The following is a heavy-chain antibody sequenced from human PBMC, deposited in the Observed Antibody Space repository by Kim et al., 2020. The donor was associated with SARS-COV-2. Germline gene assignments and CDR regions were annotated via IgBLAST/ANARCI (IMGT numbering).Heavy chain of an antibody. CDR2: TYYRSKWYN. CDR3: VRGRVYAFDI. Sequence: SQTLSLTCVISGDSVSSNTAAWNWIRQSPSRGLEWLGRTYYRSKWYNDYAVSVKSRITVNPDTSKNQFTLQLNSVTPDDTALYYCVRGRVYAFDIWGQGTMVTVSS. CDR1: GDSVSSNTAA. J-gene: IGHJ3*02. D-gene: IGHD2-8*01. V-gene: IGHV6-1*01.